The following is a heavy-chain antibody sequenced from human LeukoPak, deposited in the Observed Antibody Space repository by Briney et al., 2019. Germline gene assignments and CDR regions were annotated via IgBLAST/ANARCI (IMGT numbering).Heavy chain of an antibody. CDR2: ISGGGTST. CDR1: GFTFNNYA. V-gene: IGHV3-23*01. D-gene: IGHD5-12*01. CDR3: AKDMRGYSGYGFDM. J-gene: IGHJ3*02. Sequence: GGSLRLSCAASGFTFNNYAMSWVRQAPGKGLEWVSAISGGGTSTYYADSVKGRFAISRDNSKNTLSLQMNSLRVEDTAVYYCAKDMRGYSGYGFDMWGQGTMVTVSS.